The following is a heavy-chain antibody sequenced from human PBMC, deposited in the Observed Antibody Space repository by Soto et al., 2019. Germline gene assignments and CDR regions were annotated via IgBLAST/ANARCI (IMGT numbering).Heavy chain of an antibody. J-gene: IGHJ5*02. CDR3: ARATHTYYYGSGTNWFDP. V-gene: IGHV4-34*01. CDR2: INHSGST. Sequence: SETLSLTCAVYGGSFSGYYWSWIRQPPGKGLEWIGEINHSGSTNYNPSLKSRVTISVDTSKNQFSLKLSSVTAADTAVYYCARATHTYYYGSGTNWFDPWGQGTLVTVSS. D-gene: IGHD3-10*01. CDR1: GGSFSGYY.